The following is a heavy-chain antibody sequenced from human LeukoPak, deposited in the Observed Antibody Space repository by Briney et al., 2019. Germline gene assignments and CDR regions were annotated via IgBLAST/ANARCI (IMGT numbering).Heavy chain of an antibody. CDR3: ARDEGDSSGWHLDY. V-gene: IGHV1-2*02. Sequence: ASVKVSCKASGYTFTHFYINWVRQAPGQGLEWMGWINPNSGGTNYAQKFQGRVTMTRDTSISTAYMELSRLRSDDTAVYYCARDEGDSSGWHLDYWGQGTLVTVSS. J-gene: IGHJ4*02. CDR2: INPNSGGT. D-gene: IGHD6-19*01. CDR1: GYTFTHFY.